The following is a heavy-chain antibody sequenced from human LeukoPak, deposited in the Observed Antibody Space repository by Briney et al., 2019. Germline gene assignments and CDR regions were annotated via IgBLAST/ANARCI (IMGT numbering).Heavy chain of an antibody. V-gene: IGHV4-59*01. CDR3: AREIVVPAAIDYYYYGMDV. CDR1: GGYFSGYS. Sequence: SETLSLTCAVYGGYFSGYSWSWIRQPPGKGLEWIGYIYYSGSTNYNPSLKSRVTISVDTSKNQFSLKLSSVTAADTAVYYCAREIVVPAAIDYYYYGMDVWGQGTTVTVSS. J-gene: IGHJ6*02. D-gene: IGHD2-2*01. CDR2: IYYSGST.